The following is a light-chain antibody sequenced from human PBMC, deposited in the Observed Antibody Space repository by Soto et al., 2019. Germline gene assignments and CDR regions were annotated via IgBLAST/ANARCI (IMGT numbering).Light chain of an antibody. CDR2: DAS. CDR3: QQYNSYSPST. Sequence: IEMTQSPSTLSASVGDRVTITCRAGESISSWLAWYQQKPGKAPKLLIYDASSLESGVPSRFSGSGSGTEFTLTISSLQPDDFATYYCQQYNSYSPSTFGQGTKVDI. CDR1: ESISSW. J-gene: IGKJ1*01. V-gene: IGKV1-5*01.